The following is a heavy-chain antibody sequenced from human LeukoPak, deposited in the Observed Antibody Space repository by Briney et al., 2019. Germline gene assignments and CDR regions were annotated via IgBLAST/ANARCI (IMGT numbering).Heavy chain of an antibody. D-gene: IGHD3-22*01. Sequence: SETLSLTCSVSGGSISSYYGSWIRQPPGKGLEWIGYIYYSGSTNYNPTLKSRVTISVDTSKNQFSLKLSSVTAADTAVYYCASHLTYYYDSSGQPPDYWGQGTLVTVSS. CDR1: GGSISSYY. CDR2: IYYSGST. J-gene: IGHJ4*02. V-gene: IGHV4-59*08. CDR3: ASHLTYYYDSSGQPPDY.